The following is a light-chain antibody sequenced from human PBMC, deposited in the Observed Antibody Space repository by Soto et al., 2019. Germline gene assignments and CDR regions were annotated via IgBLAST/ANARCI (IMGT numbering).Light chain of an antibody. Sequence: EIVLTQSPGTLSLSPGERATLSCRASQSVSSRYLAWYQQKPGQAPRLLIYGASSRATGIPDRFSGSGSGKDFTLTISRLEPEDFAVYYCHHYDNSPHFSFGTGTKVDI. V-gene: IGKV3-20*01. CDR2: GAS. J-gene: IGKJ3*01. CDR3: HHYDNSPHFS. CDR1: QSVSSRY.